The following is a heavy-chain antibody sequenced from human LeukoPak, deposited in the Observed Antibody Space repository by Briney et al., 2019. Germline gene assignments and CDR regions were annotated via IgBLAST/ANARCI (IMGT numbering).Heavy chain of an antibody. CDR2: INSDASST. D-gene: IGHD3-10*01. J-gene: IGHJ4*02. CDR1: GFSFSTYW. V-gene: IGHV3-74*01. CDR3: AKGDRGSPSSFDY. Sequence: AGGSLRLSCAASGFSFSTYWALWVRQAPGKGLLWVSRINSDASSTSYADSVKGRFTISRDNTKNTLYLQMNSLRAEDTAVYYCAKGDRGSPSSFDYWGQGTLVTVSS.